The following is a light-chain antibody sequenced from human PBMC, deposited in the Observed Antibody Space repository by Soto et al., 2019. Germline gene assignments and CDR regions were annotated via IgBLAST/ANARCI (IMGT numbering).Light chain of an antibody. J-gene: IGKJ4*01. CDR1: QSVLSSSNNKNY. CDR3: QQYYGAPLT. V-gene: IGKV4-1*01. Sequence: DIVMTQSPDSLAVSLGERATINCKYSQSVLSSSNNKNYLAWYQQKPGQPPKLLIYWASTRESGVPDRFSGSGSGTDFTLTISSLQAEDVAVYYCQQYYGAPLTFGGGTKVEI. CDR2: WAS.